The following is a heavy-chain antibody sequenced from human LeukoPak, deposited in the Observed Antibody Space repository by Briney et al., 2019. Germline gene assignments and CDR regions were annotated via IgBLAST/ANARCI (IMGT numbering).Heavy chain of an antibody. Sequence: GASVKVSCKASGGTFSSYAISWVRQAPGQGLEWMGRIIPILGIANCAQKFQGRVTITADKSTSTAYMELSSLRSEDTAVYYCARDSSSWDRDDDYWGQGTLVTVSS. CDR1: GGTFSSYA. V-gene: IGHV1-69*04. J-gene: IGHJ4*02. CDR2: IIPILGIA. CDR3: ARDSSSWDRDDDY. D-gene: IGHD6-13*01.